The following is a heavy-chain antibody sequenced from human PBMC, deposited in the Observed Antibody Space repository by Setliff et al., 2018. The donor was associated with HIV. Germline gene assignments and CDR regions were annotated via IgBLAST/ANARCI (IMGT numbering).Heavy chain of an antibody. V-gene: IGHV4-34*01. J-gene: IGHJ6*03. CDR3: ARGRYRSRWYASDHYYIDV. D-gene: IGHD6-13*01. Sequence: TSETLSLTCAVYGGSFSGYCWSWIRQPPGKGLEWIGEINHSGRTKYNPSLKSRVTTSVDTSKNQFSLKLRSVTAADTALYYCARGRYRSRWYASDHYYIDVWGKGTTVTVSS. CDR1: GGSFSGYC. CDR2: INHSGRT.